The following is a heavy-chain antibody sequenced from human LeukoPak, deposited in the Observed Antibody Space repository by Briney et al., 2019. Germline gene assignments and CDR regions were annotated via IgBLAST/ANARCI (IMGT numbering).Heavy chain of an antibody. D-gene: IGHD2-2*01. CDR1: GFTFSNYW. J-gene: IGHJ5*02. CDR3: ARFVVLPAAPGGWFDP. Sequence: PGGSLRLSRAASGFTFSNYWMTWVRQAPGKGLEWVANIKQDESEKYYVDSVKGRFTISRDNAKNSLYLQMNSLRAEDTAVYYCARFVVLPAAPGGWFDPWGQGTLVTVSS. V-gene: IGHV3-7*01. CDR2: IKQDESEK.